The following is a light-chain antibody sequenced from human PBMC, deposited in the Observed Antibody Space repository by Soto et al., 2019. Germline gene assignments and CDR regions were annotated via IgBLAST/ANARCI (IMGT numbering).Light chain of an antibody. CDR3: QQYNKWPIT. Sequence: VVLTQSPGTLSLPPGERATLACRGSQSVSGRYLAWYQQKPGQAPRLLIYGASNRATGIPDRFSGGGSGTDFTLTISSLKSEDSAFYYCQQYNKWPITFGQGTRLEIK. V-gene: IGKV3-20*01. CDR1: QSVSGRY. CDR2: GAS. J-gene: IGKJ5*01.